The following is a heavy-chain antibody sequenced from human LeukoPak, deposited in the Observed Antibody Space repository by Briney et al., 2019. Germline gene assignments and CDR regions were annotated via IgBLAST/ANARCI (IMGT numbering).Heavy chain of an antibody. J-gene: IGHJ6*02. D-gene: IGHD2-15*01. V-gene: IGHV6-1*01. CDR2: TYYRSKWYN. CDR1: GDSVSSNRAA. Sequence: SQTLSLTFAISGDSVSSNRAAWNWIRQSPSRGLEWLGRTYYRSKWYNDYAVSVISRITINPDTSKNQFSLQLNSVTPEDTAVYYCARGGAYSPYYAMDVWGQGTTVTVSS. CDR3: ARGGAYSPYYAMDV.